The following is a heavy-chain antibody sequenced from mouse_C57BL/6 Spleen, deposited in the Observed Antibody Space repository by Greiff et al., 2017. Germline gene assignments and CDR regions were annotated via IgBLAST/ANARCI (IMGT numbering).Heavy chain of an antibody. V-gene: IGHV5-17*01. Sequence: DVMLVESGGGLVKPGGSLKLSCAASGFTFSDYGMHWVRQAPEKGLEWVAYISSGSSTIYYADTVKGRFTISRDNAKNTLFLQMTSLRSEDTAMYYCARTRLSYYAMDYWGQGTSVTVSS. CDR2: ISSGSSTI. CDR3: ARTRLSYYAMDY. D-gene: IGHD2-2*01. J-gene: IGHJ4*01. CDR1: GFTFSDYG.